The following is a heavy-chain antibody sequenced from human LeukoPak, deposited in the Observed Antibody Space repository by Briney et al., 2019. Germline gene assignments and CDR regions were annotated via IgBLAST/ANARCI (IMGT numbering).Heavy chain of an antibody. Sequence: GGSLRLSCAASGFTFSSYSMNWVRQAPGKGLEWVSYISSSSSTIYYADSVKGRFTISSDNAKNSLYLQMNSLRAEDTAVYYCARVLSRRYFDYWGQGTLVTVSS. V-gene: IGHV3-48*01. CDR2: ISSSSSTI. J-gene: IGHJ4*02. D-gene: IGHD3-16*02. CDR3: ARVLSRRYFDY. CDR1: GFTFSSYS.